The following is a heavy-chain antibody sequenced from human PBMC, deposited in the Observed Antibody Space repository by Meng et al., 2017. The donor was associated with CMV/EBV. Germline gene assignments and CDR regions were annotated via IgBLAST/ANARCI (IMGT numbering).Heavy chain of an antibody. CDR3: ARGASGSYYLDY. D-gene: IGHD1-26*01. CDR1: GFRFTTYW. CDR2: IYPGDSDT. J-gene: IGHJ4*02. Sequence: KVSCKGSGFRFTTYWLGWVRQKPGKGLEWMGIIYPGDSDTRYSPSFQGQVTISADKSISTAYLQWSSLKASDTAMYYCARGASGSYYLDYWGQGTLVTVSS. V-gene: IGHV5-51*01.